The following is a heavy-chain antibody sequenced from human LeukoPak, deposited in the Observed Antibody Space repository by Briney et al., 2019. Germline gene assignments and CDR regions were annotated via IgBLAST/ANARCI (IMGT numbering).Heavy chain of an antibody. CDR3: TTEDIVVVVGAYDP. Sequence: GGSLRLSCAASGFTFSNAWMSWVRQAPGKGLEWVGRIKSKTDGATTDYAAPVKGRFTMSRDDSKNTLYLQMNSLKIEDTAVYYCTTEDIVVVVGAYDPWGQGTLVTVSS. V-gene: IGHV3-15*01. D-gene: IGHD2-15*01. J-gene: IGHJ5*02. CDR1: GFTFSNAW. CDR2: IKSKTDGATT.